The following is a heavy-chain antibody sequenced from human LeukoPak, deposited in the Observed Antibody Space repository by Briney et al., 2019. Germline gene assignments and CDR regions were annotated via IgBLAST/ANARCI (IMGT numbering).Heavy chain of an antibody. V-gene: IGHV4-38-2*02. Sequence: PSETLSLTCAVYGGSFSGYYWGWIRQPPGKGLEWIGSIYHSGSTYYNPSLKSRVTISVDTSKNQFSLKLSSVTAADTAVYYCARDIVGATRGAFDIWGQGTMVTVSS. CDR1: GGSFSGYY. J-gene: IGHJ3*02. CDR3: ARDIVGATRGAFDI. D-gene: IGHD1-26*01. CDR2: IYHSGST.